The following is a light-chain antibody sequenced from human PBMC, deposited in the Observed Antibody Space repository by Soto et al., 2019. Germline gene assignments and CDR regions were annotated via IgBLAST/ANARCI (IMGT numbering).Light chain of an antibody. V-gene: IGKV3-20*01. CDR1: QALSSSS. CDR3: HQYGSSPLT. J-gene: IGKJ4*01. CDR2: GAS. Sequence: EILLTQSPGTLSLSPGESGTLSCRAGQALSSSSLAWDQQKPGQSPRLLIYGASTRPSGIPDRVSGGGSGTDLTLTIRRLEPEDFAVYYCHQYGSSPLTFGGGTNVEI.